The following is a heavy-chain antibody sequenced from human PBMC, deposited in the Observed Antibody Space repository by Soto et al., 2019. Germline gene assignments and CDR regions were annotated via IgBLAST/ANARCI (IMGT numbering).Heavy chain of an antibody. J-gene: IGHJ6*02. D-gene: IGHD5-12*01. CDR2: ISGSGGST. CDR3: EKGRLTRVYYGMDV. CDR1: GFTFSSHA. V-gene: IGHV3-23*01. Sequence: VGSLRLPCAASGFTFSSHAMSWVRQAPGKGLEWVSAISGSGGSTYYADSVKGRFTISRDNSKNTLYLQMNSLRAEDTAVYYCEKGRLTRVYYGMDVWGQGTTVTVS.